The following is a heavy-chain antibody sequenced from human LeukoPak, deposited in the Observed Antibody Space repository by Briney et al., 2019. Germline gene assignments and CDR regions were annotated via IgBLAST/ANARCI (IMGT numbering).Heavy chain of an antibody. Sequence: GESLKISCMGSGYSFTSYWIGWVRQMPGKGLEWMGIIYPGDSDTRYSPSFQGQVTISADKSISTAYLQWSSLKASDTAMYYCASSSSWYLSEYYFDYWGQGTLVTVSS. CDR1: GYSFTSYW. J-gene: IGHJ4*02. CDR3: ASSSSWYLSEYYFDY. CDR2: IYPGDSDT. D-gene: IGHD6-13*01. V-gene: IGHV5-51*01.